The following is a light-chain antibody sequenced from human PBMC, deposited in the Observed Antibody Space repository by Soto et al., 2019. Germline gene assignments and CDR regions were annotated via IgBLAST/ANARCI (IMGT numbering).Light chain of an antibody. CDR2: GAS. CDR3: QQYGSSLIT. V-gene: IGKV3-20*01. CDR1: QSVNRY. J-gene: IGKJ5*01. Sequence: VVPQSAATLSVSLGERATLSCWASQSVNRYLVWYQQKPGQPPRLLIYGASYRATGIPDRFSGGGSGTDFTLAITRLEPEDFAVYFCQQYGSSLITFGQGTRLEI.